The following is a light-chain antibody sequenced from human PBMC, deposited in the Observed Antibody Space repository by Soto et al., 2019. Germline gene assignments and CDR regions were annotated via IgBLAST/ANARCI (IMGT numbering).Light chain of an antibody. V-gene: IGKV3-15*01. Sequence: EIVMTQSPGTLSLSPGETATLSCRASQSVSSNYVAWFHQKSGQSPRLLIYDVSIRATGVPARFSGTGSETDFTLTISGLQSEDSAVYFCQQYNNWPFSFGQGTRLEIK. J-gene: IGKJ5*01. CDR3: QQYNNWPFS. CDR2: DVS. CDR1: QSVSSN.